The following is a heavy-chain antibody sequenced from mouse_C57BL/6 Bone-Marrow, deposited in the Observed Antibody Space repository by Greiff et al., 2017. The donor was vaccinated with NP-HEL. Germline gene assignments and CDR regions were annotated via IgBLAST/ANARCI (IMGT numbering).Heavy chain of an antibody. V-gene: IGHV5-17*01. Sequence: EVKLVESGGGLVKPGGSLKLSCAASGFTFSDYGMHWVRQAPEKGLEWVAYISSGISTTYYADTVKGRFTISRDNSTNTLFLQLTSLRSEDTAMYYCARGRAYGYGSSYVPSFDYWGQGTTLTVSS. CDR1: GFTFSDYG. D-gene: IGHD1-1*01. CDR2: ISSGISTT. CDR3: ARGRAYGYGSSYVPSFDY. J-gene: IGHJ2*01.